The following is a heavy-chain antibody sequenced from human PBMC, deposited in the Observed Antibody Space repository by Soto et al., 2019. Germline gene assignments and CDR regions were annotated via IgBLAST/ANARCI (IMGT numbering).Heavy chain of an antibody. V-gene: IGHV4-34*01. CDR2: INHSGST. CDR1: GGSFSGYY. J-gene: IGHJ4*02. Sequence: QVQLQQWGAGLLKPSETLSLTCAVYGGSFSGYYWTWNRQPPGTGLEWIGEINHSGSTNYNPSLKSRVTTSVDPSKHQFSLKLTSVTAADTAVYYCARDKITGLFDYWGQGTLVTVSS. D-gene: IGHD2-8*02. CDR3: ARDKITGLFDY.